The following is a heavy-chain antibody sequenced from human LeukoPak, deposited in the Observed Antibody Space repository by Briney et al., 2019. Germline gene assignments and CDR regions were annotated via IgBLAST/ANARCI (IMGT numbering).Heavy chain of an antibody. CDR1: GFTVSNYA. J-gene: IGHJ3*02. Sequence: GGSLRLSCEGSGFTVSNYAMNWVRQAPGEGLAWVASISSSSSYMYYADSVKGRFTISRDNSKNTLYLQMNSLRAEDTAVYYCAKDLRAFDIWGQGTMVTVSS. D-gene: IGHD3-10*01. V-gene: IGHV3-21*01. CDR3: AKDLRAFDI. CDR2: ISSSSSYM.